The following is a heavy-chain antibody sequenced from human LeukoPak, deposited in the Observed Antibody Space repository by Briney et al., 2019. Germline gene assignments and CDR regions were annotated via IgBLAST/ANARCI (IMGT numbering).Heavy chain of an antibody. CDR1: GFLFSRYA. V-gene: IGHV3-23*01. D-gene: IGHD3-16*01. Sequence: GESLRLSCAASGFLFSRYAMSWVRQTPARGLEWVSSLRGNGETFYADSVKGRFTLSRDDSRNTVYLQLNNLRVEDTAIYYCAKANWVSDADAVWWGQGTLVTVSS. CDR3: AKANWVSDADAVW. CDR2: LRGNGET. J-gene: IGHJ4*02.